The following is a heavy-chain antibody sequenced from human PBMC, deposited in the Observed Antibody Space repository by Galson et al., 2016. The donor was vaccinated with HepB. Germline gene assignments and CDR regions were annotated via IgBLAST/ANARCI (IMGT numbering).Heavy chain of an antibody. CDR3: ARDLRVGGTSGYYYVLGFDF. J-gene: IGHJ4*02. V-gene: IGHV1-2*02. CDR2: INLNSGGT. CDR1: GNTFIGYY. Sequence: SVKVSCKASGNTFIGYYIHWVRQAPGQGLEWMGWINLNSGGTNYAQKFQGRVTVTRDTSISTAYMELSRLRSDDTAVYYCARDLRVGGTSGYYYVLGFDFWGQGTRITVSS. D-gene: IGHD3-22*01.